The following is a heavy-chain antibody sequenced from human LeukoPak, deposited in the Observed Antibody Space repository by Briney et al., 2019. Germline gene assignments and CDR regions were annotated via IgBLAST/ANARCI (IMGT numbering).Heavy chain of an antibody. CDR2: INPNSGGT. CDR1: GYTFTGYY. Sequence: ASAKVSCKASGYTFTGYYMHWVRQAPGHGLEWMGWINPNSGGTNYAQKLQGRVTMTRDTSISTAYMELSRLRSDDTAVYYCARGYCSGGSCNPFDYWGQGTLVTVSS. D-gene: IGHD2-15*01. CDR3: ARGYCSGGSCNPFDY. J-gene: IGHJ4*02. V-gene: IGHV1-2*02.